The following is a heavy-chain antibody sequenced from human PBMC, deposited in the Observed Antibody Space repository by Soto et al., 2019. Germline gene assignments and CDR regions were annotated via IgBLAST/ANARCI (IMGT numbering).Heavy chain of an antibody. Sequence: EVQLLESGGGLVQPGGSLRLSCAASGFTFSSYAMSWVRQAPGKGLEWVSAISGSGGSTYYADSVKGRFTISRDNSKNTLYLQMNSLRAEDTAVYYCAKDGPTLNYYYYGMDVWGQGTTVTVSS. V-gene: IGHV3-23*01. J-gene: IGHJ6*02. CDR3: AKDGPTLNYYYYGMDV. CDR1: GFTFSSYA. CDR2: ISGSGGST. D-gene: IGHD4-17*01.